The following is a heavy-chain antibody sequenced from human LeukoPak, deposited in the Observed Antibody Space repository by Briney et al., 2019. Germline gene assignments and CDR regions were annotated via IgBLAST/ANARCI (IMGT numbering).Heavy chain of an antibody. V-gene: IGHV1-8*03. CDR3: ARFRGATRYYYYMDV. CDR1: GYTFTSYD. CDR2: MNPNSGNT. J-gene: IGHJ6*03. D-gene: IGHD1-26*01. Sequence: ASVKVSCKASGYTFTSYDINWVRQATGQGLEWMGWMNPNSGNTGYAQKFQGRVTITRNTSISTACMELGSLRSEDTAVYYCARFRGATRYYYYMDVWGKGTTVTVSS.